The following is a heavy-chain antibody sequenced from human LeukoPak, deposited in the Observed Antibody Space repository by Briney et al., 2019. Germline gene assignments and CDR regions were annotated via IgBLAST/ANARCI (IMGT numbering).Heavy chain of an antibody. CDR1: GFTFSSYW. V-gene: IGHV3-74*01. J-gene: IGHJ4*02. CDR2: INGDGNTT. D-gene: IGHD4/OR15-4a*01. CDR3: ARLSSAYFDY. Sequence: GGSLRLSCAASGFTFSSYWMHWVRQAPGKGLVWVSRINGDGNTTIYADSVKGRFTISRDNAKNTLYLQMSSLRAEDTAVYYCARLSSAYFDYSGQGTPVTVSS.